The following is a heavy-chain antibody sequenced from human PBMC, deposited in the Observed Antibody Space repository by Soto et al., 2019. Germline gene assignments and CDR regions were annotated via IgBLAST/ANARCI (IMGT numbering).Heavy chain of an antibody. J-gene: IGHJ4*02. CDR2: ISGSGGST. CDR1: GFTFSSYA. V-gene: IGHV3-23*01. CDR3: AKSLPTYYDILTGYFPPRNYFDY. D-gene: IGHD3-9*01. Sequence: GGSLRLSCAASGFTFSSYAMSWVRQAPGKGLEWVSAISGSGGSTYYADSVKGRFTISRDNSKNTLYLQMNSLRAEDTAVYYCAKSLPTYYDILTGYFPPRNYFDYWGQGTLVTVSS.